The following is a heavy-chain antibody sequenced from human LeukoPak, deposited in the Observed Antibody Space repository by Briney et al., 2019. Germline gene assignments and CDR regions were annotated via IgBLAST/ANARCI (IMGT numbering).Heavy chain of an antibody. CDR2: INPSGGST. D-gene: IGHD2-2*02. V-gene: IGHV1-46*01. CDR1: GYTFTSYY. Sequence: ASVKLSCKASGYTFTSYYMHWVRQAPGQGLEWMGIINPSGGSTSYAQKFQGRVTMTRDTSTSTVYVELSSLRSEDTAVYYCATSLNIRRAPLDYWGQGTLVTVSS. CDR3: ATSLNIRRAPLDY. J-gene: IGHJ4*02.